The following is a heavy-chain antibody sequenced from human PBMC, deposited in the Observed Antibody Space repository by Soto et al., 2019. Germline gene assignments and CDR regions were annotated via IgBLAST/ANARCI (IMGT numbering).Heavy chain of an antibody. V-gene: IGHV3-66*01. CDR3: ARNPFSSSWYFSP. J-gene: IGHJ5*02. Sequence: PGGLLRVSRAAAGFIVSSNYPCCVRQAPGKGLEWVSLIYSGGNTFYADSVKGRFTISRDNSKNTLYLQMNSLRAEDTAIYYCARNPFSSSWYFSPWGQGTLITVSA. CDR2: IYSGGNT. D-gene: IGHD6-13*01. CDR1: GFIVSSNY.